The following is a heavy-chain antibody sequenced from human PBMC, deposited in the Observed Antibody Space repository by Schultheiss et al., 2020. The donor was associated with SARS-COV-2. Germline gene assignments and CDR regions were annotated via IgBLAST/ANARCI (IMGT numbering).Heavy chain of an antibody. V-gene: IGHV4-59*08. J-gene: IGHJ3*02. Sequence: GSLRLSCAASGFTFSGYAMHWVRQAPGKGLEWIGYIYYSGSTNYNPSLKSRVTISVDTSKNQFSLKLSSVTAADTAVYYCARSARDWARTKEQDIWGQGTMVTVSS. CDR2: IYYSGST. D-gene: IGHD3/OR15-3a*01. CDR1: GFTFSGYA. CDR3: ARSARDWARTKEQDI.